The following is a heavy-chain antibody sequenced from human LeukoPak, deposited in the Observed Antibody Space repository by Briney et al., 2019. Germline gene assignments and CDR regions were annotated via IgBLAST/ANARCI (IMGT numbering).Heavy chain of an antibody. CDR2: IYTSGST. D-gene: IGHD3-22*01. CDR1: GVSISSYY. V-gene: IGHV4-4*07. J-gene: IGHJ3*02. CDR3: AREGGAYYYDSSGLSPFDI. Sequence: PSETLSLTCTVSGVSISSYYWSWIRQPAGKGLEWIGRIYTSGSTNYNPSLKSRVTMSVDTSKNQFSLKLSSVTAADTAVYYCAREGGAYYYDSSGLSPFDIWGQGTMVTVSS.